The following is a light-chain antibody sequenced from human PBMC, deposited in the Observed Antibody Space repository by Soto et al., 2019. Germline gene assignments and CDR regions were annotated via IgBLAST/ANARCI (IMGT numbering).Light chain of an antibody. V-gene: IGKV4-1*01. J-gene: IGKJ1*01. Sequence: DIVMTQSPDSLAVSLGERATINCKSSQSVLYSSRNKDYLAWYQQKPGQPPKLLISWSSTRESGVPDRFSGSGSGTDFTLTITNLQAEDVAVYYCLQYFSSPRTFGQGTKVDIK. CDR3: LQYFSSPRT. CDR2: WSS. CDR1: QSVLYSSRNKDY.